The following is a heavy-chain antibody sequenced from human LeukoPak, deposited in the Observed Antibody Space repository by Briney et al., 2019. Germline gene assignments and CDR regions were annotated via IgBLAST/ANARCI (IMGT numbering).Heavy chain of an antibody. V-gene: IGHV4-4*07. CDR1: GGSISSYH. J-gene: IGHJ6*03. D-gene: IGHD6-13*01. CDR2: IYTSGST. Sequence: SETLSLTCTVSGGSISSYHWSWIRQPAGKGLEWIGRIYTSGSTNYNPSLKSRVTMSVDTSKNQFSLKLSSVTAADTAVYYCARTTSSSGGGDYYYYMDVGGKGPRVTVPS. CDR3: ARTTSSSGGGDYYYYMDV.